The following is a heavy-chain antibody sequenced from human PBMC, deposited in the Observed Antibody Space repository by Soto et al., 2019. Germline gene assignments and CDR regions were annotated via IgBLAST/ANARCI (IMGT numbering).Heavy chain of an antibody. V-gene: IGHV3-30*18. CDR2: MSYDETKK. Sequence: QVRLVESGGGVVQPGGSLRLSCATSGFSLSSYAMHWVRQAPGKGLEWVALMSYDETKKYYADSVKGRFTISRDTSKNTLFLQMNNLRVEDTAVYYCPKDRRDGDFMHILVVDFWGQGALVTVSS. CDR3: PKDRRDGDFMHILVVDF. J-gene: IGHJ4*02. D-gene: IGHD2-15*01. CDR1: GFSLSSYA.